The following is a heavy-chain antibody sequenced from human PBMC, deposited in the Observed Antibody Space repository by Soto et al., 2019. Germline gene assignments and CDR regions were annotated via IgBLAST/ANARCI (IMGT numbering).Heavy chain of an antibody. Sequence: QVQLVQSGAEVKKPGSSVKVSCKASGGTFSSYAISWVRQAPGQGLEWMGGIIPIFGTANYAQKFQGRGTITADESTSTAYSELSSLRSEDTAVYYCARALIGYDSSGYYRFDYWGQGTLVTVSS. CDR2: IIPIFGTA. J-gene: IGHJ4*02. CDR1: GGTFSSYA. CDR3: ARALIGYDSSGYYRFDY. D-gene: IGHD3-22*01. V-gene: IGHV1-69*01.